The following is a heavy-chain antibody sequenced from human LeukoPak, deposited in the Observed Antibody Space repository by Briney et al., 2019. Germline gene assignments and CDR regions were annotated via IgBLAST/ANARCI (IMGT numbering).Heavy chain of an antibody. J-gene: IGHJ5*02. Sequence: PGGSLRLSCVASGFTISNHAMTRVRQAPGKGLEWVSAISASGVDTFYAPSVKGRFTISRDNSKNTLYLQINSLRAEDTAIYYCAKDVWWSVSWGQGTLVTVSS. CDR2: ISASGVDT. CDR1: GFTISNHA. CDR3: AKDVWWSVS. D-gene: IGHD2-8*02. V-gene: IGHV3-23*01.